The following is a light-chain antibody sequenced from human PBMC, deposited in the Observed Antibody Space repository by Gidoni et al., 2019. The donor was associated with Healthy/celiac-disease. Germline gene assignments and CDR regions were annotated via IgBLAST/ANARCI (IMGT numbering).Light chain of an antibody. V-gene: IGLV2-14*01. CDR2: EVS. CDR1: SSDVGGYTY. Sequence: QSALTQPASVSGSPGQSITISCTGTSSDVGGYTYVSWYQQHPGKAPKLMNYEVSKRPSGVSNRFSGSKSGNTASLTISGLQAEDEADYYCSSYTSSRVFGGGTKLTVL. J-gene: IGLJ2*01. CDR3: SSYTSSRV.